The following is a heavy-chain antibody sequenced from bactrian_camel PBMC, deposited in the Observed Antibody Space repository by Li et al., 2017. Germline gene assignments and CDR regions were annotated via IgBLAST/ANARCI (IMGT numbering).Heavy chain of an antibody. V-gene: IGHV3S29*01. CDR1: GFTFSTYY. J-gene: IGHJ6*01. CDR2: IYTGGGST. CDR3: AVVKNPTKVRAAGIGSADFGY. D-gene: IGHD2*01. Sequence: SLRLSCAASGFTFSTYYMSWVRQAPGKGLEWVSSIYTGGGSTYYADSVKGRFTISRDNAKNTVYLQMNSLKPEDSGMYYCAVVKNPTKVRAAGIGSADFGYWGQGTQVTVS.